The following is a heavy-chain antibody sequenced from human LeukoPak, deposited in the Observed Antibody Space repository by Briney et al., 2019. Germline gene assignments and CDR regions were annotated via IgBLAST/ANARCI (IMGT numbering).Heavy chain of an antibody. CDR2: IHYSGST. Sequence: SETLSLTCTVSGXSISSYYWSLIRQPPGKGLKWIGYIHYSGSTNYNPSLKSRVTISVDTSKSQFSLNLNSVTAADTALYYCACGTYYYFDYWGQGTLVTVSS. J-gene: IGHJ4*02. V-gene: IGHV4-59*01. D-gene: IGHD1-26*01. CDR1: GXSISSYY. CDR3: ACGTYYYFDY.